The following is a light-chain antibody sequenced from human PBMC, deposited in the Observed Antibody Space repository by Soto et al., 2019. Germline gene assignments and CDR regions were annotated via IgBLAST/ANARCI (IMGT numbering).Light chain of an antibody. CDR2: EVS. Sequence: QSALSQPASVSGSPGQSLTISCTGGSSDIGDFTYVSWYQQHPGKAPQLLIYEVSVRPSGVSPRFSGSKSGNTASLTISGLQDEDEATYFCSSYTRSSALEVFGGGTKLTVL. V-gene: IGLV2-14*01. J-gene: IGLJ3*02. CDR1: SSDIGDFTY. CDR3: SSYTRSSALEV.